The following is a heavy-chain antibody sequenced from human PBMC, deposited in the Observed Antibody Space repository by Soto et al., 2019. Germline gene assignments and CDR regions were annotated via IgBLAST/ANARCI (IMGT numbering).Heavy chain of an antibody. V-gene: IGHV3-7*03. J-gene: IGHJ4*02. CDR1: GFTFSSYW. D-gene: IGHD3-9*01. CDR2: IKQDGSAK. Sequence: GSLRLSCAASGFTFSSYWMSWVRQAPGKGLEWVANIKQDGSAKYYVDSVKGRFTISRDNAKNSLYLQMNSLRAEDTAVYYCATNLRYFDWPDYWGQGTLVTVSS. CDR3: ATNLRYFDWPDY.